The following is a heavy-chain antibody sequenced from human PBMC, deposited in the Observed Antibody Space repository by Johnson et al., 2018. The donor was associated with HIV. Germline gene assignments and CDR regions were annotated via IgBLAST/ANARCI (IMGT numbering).Heavy chain of an antibody. D-gene: IGHD3-22*01. CDR3: ARDPELDYFNNRAFDI. V-gene: IGHV3-20*04. CDR1: GFTFDDYG. Sequence: VHLVESGGGVVRPGGSLRLSCAASGFTFDDYGMSWVRQAPGKGLEWVSGINYNGGSTGYADSVRDRFSISRDNAKNSVFLHMNSLRDEDTAVYYCARDPELDYFNNRAFDIWGQGTMVTVSS. J-gene: IGHJ3*02. CDR2: INYNGGST.